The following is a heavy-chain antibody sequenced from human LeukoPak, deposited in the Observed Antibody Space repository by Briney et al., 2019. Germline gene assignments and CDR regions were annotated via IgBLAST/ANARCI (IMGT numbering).Heavy chain of an antibody. Sequence: SETLSPTCTVSGGFITSDNYYWAWIRQPPGKGLEWIGVIHYHGSTNYNPSLKSRVAISVDTSKKQFSLNLSSVTAADTAVYYCARYSGSEGWFDPWGQGTLVIVSS. CDR1: GGFITSDNYY. CDR2: IHYHGST. CDR3: ARYSGSEGWFDP. V-gene: IGHV4-39*01. J-gene: IGHJ5*02. D-gene: IGHD6-19*01.